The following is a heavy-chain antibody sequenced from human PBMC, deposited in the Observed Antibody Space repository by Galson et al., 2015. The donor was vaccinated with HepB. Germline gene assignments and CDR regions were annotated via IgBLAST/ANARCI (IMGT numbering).Heavy chain of an antibody. J-gene: IGHJ3*02. D-gene: IGHD3-22*01. Sequence: SVKVSCKASGYTFIRYYMHWVRHAPGQGLDWMGIINPSGGITTYAEKFQDRVTMTRNTSTSTVYMELISLRSDYTAVYYCVRDLPPDYHESSGHYYDQDGGAFDIWGQGTMVTVSS. CDR1: GYTFIRYY. V-gene: IGHV1-46*01. CDR2: INPSGGIT. CDR3: VRDLPPDYHESSGHYYDQDGGAFDI.